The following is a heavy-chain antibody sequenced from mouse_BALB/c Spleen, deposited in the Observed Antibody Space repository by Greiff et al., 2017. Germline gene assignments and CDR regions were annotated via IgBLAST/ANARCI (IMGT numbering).Heavy chain of an antibody. D-gene: IGHD2-1*01. CDR1: GFNIKDYY. CDR2: IDPENGNT. Sequence: EVQLQQSGAELVRPGALVKLSCKASGFNIKDYYMHWVKQRPEQGLEWIGWIDPENGNTIYDPKFQGKASITADTSSNTAYLQLSSLTSEDTAVYYCASPYGNYVDWYFDVWGAGTTVTVSS. J-gene: IGHJ1*01. CDR3: ASPYGNYVDWYFDV. V-gene: IGHV14-1*02.